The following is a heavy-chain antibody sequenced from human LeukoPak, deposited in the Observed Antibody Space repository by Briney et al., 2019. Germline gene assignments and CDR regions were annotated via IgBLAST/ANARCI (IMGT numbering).Heavy chain of an antibody. CDR1: GFTFSSYW. J-gene: IGHJ3*02. Sequence: GGSLRLSCAASGFTFSSYWMGWVRQAPGKGLEWVANIKTEGYDKYYVDSLKGRFTISRDNANNSLYLQMDSLRAEDTAVYYCARVPLARPYGFGSYAFDIWGQGTMVTVSS. V-gene: IGHV3-7*01. CDR3: ARVPLARPYGFGSYAFDI. D-gene: IGHD2-15*01. CDR2: IKTEGYDK.